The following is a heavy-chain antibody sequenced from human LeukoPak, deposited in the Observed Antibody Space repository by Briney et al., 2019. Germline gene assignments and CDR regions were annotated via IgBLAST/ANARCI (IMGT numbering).Heavy chain of an antibody. Sequence: GGSLRLSCAVSGFSVYDNYMSWARQAPGKGLQWVSVMFPDGRTYYADSVKGRFTISRDLARNTLLLQMHSLRADDTAVHYCARTNPVYGDYDYWGQGTLVTVSS. D-gene: IGHD4-17*01. V-gene: IGHV3-53*01. CDR1: GFSVYDNY. J-gene: IGHJ4*02. CDR3: ARTNPVYGDYDY. CDR2: MFPDGRT.